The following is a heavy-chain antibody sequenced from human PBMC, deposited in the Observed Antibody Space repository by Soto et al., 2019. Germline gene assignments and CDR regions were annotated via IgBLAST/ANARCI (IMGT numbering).Heavy chain of an antibody. D-gene: IGHD3-10*01. V-gene: IGHV3-11*06. J-gene: IGHJ4*01. CDR3: ARVPLLSGYFEN. Sequence: GGSLRLSCAASGFTLRDYYMTWIRQAPGRGLEWFSYIGRSSTYTSYADSVKGRFIISRDNAKNSLYLQMNSLRAEDTAVYYCARVPLLSGYFENWGHGTLVTVSS. CDR2: IGRSSTYT. CDR1: GFTLRDYY.